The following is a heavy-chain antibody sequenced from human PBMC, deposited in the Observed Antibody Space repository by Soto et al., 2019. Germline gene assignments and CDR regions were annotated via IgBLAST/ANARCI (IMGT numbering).Heavy chain of an antibody. CDR3: AKDTANGWYTGIDH. Sequence: PGGSLRLSCAASGFTFSSYGIHWVRQAPGKGLEWVAVISSDGNNKYYADSVKGRFTLSRDNSKNTLYLQMSSLRTDDTAVFYCAKDTANGWYTGIDHWGQGTLVTVSS. CDR1: GFTFSSYG. V-gene: IGHV3-30*18. D-gene: IGHD6-19*01. CDR2: ISSDGNNK. J-gene: IGHJ4*02.